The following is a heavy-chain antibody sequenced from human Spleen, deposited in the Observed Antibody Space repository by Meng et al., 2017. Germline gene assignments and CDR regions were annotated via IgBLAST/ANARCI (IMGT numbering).Heavy chain of an antibody. J-gene: IGHJ4*02. V-gene: IGHV4-30-4*08. CDR1: GGSISSCDYY. D-gene: IGHD5-18*01. Sequence: QVHLQASGPGLVKPSQNLSLTRTVPGGSISSCDYYWSWPRQHPGEGLEWIGYIHSSGSTYYNPSLRSRVTLSIDTYNNQFSLRLTSMSAADTAVYYCARETVYSFIGGPFEYWGQGVLVTVSS. CDR2: IHSSGST. CDR3: ARETVYSFIGGPFEY.